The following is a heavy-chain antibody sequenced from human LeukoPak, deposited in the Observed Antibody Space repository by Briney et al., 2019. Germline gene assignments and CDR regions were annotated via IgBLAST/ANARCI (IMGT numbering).Heavy chain of an antibody. V-gene: IGHV3-30*02. CDR2: IRYDGSNK. J-gene: IGHJ4*02. CDR3: AKTVSTVTSIIDS. D-gene: IGHD4-11*01. Sequence: GGSLRLSCAASGFTFSSYGMHWVRQAPGKGLEWVAFIRYDGSNKYYADSVKGRFTISRDNSKNTLYLQMNSLRAEDTAVYYCAKTVSTVTSIIDSWGQGTLVTVSS. CDR1: GFTFSSYG.